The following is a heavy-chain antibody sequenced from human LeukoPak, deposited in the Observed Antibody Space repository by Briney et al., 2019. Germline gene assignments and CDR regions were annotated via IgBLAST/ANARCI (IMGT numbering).Heavy chain of an antibody. V-gene: IGHV4-59*01. Sequence: SETLSLTCTVSGGSISSYYWTWLRQPPGKGLEWIGYIYYSGSTNYNPSLKSRVTISVDTSKNQFFLKLSSVTAADTAVYYCARLGRYYYDSRVDYWGQGTLVTVS. CDR1: GGSISSYY. D-gene: IGHD3-22*01. CDR2: IYYSGST. J-gene: IGHJ4*02. CDR3: ARLGRYYYDSRVDY.